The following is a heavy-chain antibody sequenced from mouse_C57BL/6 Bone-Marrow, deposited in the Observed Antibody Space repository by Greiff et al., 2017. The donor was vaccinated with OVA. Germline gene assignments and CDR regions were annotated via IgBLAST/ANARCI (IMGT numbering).Heavy chain of an antibody. J-gene: IGHJ1*03. Sequence: VQLKQSGPELVKPGASVKISCKASGYTFTDYYMNWVKQSHGKSLEWIGDINPNNGGTSYNQKFKGKATLTVDKSSSTAYMELRSLTSEDSAVYYCARRGLITTVVARYFDVWGTGTTVTVSS. D-gene: IGHD1-1*01. CDR2: INPNNGGT. V-gene: IGHV1-26*01. CDR1: GYTFTDYY. CDR3: ARRGLITTVVARYFDV.